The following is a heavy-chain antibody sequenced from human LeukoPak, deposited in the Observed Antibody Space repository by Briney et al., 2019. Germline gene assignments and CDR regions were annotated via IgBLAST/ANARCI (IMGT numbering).Heavy chain of an antibody. CDR1: GGSISSYY. CDR2: IYYSWST. D-gene: IGHD3-22*01. Sequence: SETLSLTCTVSGGSISSYYWCWIRQPPGQGLEWIWYIYYSWSTNYNPSLKSRVTISVDTSKNQFSLKLSSVTAADTAVYYCARVKKGYYYDSSGYCYFDYWGQGTLVTVSS. J-gene: IGHJ4*02. CDR3: ARVKKGYYYDSSGYCYFDY. V-gene: IGHV4-59*01.